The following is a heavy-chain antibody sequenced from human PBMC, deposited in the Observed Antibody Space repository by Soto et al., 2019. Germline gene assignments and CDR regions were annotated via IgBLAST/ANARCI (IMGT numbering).Heavy chain of an antibody. CDR1: GFTFSSYA. Sequence: SLRLSCAASGFTFSSYAMSWVRQAPGRGLEWVSIISGNGGSTYYAASVKGRFTISRDNTKNTLYLQMDSLTAEDTAVYYCAKGSEFSNSYTLDFDFWGQGALVTVSS. CDR3: AKGSEFSNSYTLDFDF. CDR2: ISGNGGST. V-gene: IGHV3-23*01. D-gene: IGHD6-6*01. J-gene: IGHJ4*02.